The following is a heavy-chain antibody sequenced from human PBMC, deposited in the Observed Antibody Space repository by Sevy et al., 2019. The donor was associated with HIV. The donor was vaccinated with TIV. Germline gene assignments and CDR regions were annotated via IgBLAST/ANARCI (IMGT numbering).Heavy chain of an antibody. CDR2: ISGLSNYI. J-gene: IGHJ3*01. V-gene: IGHV3-21*01. CDR1: GFTFSSYS. Sequence: GGSLRLSCAASGFTFSSYSMNWDRQAPGTGLEWVSSISGLSNYIYYAYSLKGRFTISRDNAKNSLYLQMNSLRAEDTAVYYCARTPGAYDAFDLWGQGTMVTVSS. CDR3: ARTPGAYDAFDL. D-gene: IGHD7-27*01.